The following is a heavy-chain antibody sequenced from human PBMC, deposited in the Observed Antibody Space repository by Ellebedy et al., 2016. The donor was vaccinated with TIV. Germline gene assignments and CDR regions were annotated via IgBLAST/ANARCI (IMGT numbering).Heavy chain of an antibody. J-gene: IGHJ4*02. V-gene: IGHV3-73*01. CDR2: IRSKANNYAT. CDR3: TRLSCDCSGGSFNY. Sequence: PGGSLRLSCEAYGFALSANAIHWVRKASGKGLEWVGRIRSKANNYATAYAASVKGRFTMSRDDSKNTAYLQMNSLKSEDTAVYYCTRLSCDCSGGSFNYWGQGILVTVSS. D-gene: IGHD2-15*01. CDR1: GFALSANA.